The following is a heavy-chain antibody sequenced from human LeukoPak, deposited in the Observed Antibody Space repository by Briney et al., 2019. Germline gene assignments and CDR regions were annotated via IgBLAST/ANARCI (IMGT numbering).Heavy chain of an antibody. CDR1: GDTFDTHA. CDR2: IIPMYGTS. V-gene: IGHV1-69*06. Sequence: SVKVSCTASGDTFDTHALSWVRQAPGQGFEWMGAIIPMYGTSNYAQKFQGRVAIIADKSTSTAYMELNSLTSEDTAVYYCAIAQNNHGYVYFGMDVWGKGTTVTVSS. J-gene: IGHJ6*04. CDR3: AIAQNNHGYVYFGMDV. D-gene: IGHD5-12*01.